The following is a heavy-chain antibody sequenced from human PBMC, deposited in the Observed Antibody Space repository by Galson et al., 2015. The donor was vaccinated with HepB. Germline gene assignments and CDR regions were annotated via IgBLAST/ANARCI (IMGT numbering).Heavy chain of an antibody. D-gene: IGHD3-10*01. Sequence: SLRLSCAASGFTFSSYAMSWVRQAPGKGLEWVSGISGGGGSTYYADSVKGRFTISRDNSKNTLYLQMNSLRAKDTAIYYCAKCLSLSMVRGAFLYYYSGMDVWGQGTTVTVPS. J-gene: IGHJ6*02. CDR3: AKCLSLSMVRGAFLYYYSGMDV. CDR2: ISGGGGST. CDR1: GFTFSSYA. V-gene: IGHV3-23*01.